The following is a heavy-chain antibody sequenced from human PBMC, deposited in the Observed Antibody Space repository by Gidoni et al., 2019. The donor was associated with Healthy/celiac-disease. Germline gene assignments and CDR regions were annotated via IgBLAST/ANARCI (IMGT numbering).Heavy chain of an antibody. Sequence: EVQLVESGGVVVQPGGSLRISCAASGFTFDDYTMHWVRQAPGKGLEWVSLISWDGGSTYYADSVKGRFTISRDNSKNSLYLQMNSLRTEDTALYYCAKGIAAAGLTYFDYWGQGTLVTVSS. CDR3: AKGIAAAGLTYFDY. CDR1: GFTFDDYT. J-gene: IGHJ4*02. D-gene: IGHD6-13*01. V-gene: IGHV3-43*01. CDR2: ISWDGGST.